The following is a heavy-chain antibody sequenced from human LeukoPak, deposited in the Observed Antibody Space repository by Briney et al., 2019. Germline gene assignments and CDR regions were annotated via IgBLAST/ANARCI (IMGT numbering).Heavy chain of an antibody. CDR2: FKTKYNQV. J-gene: IGHJ4*02. D-gene: IGHD4-11*01. CDR3: ARSVPDYTRFDY. Sequence: GGSLRLSCVASGFTFSDYAMNWVRQAPGKGLEWVSTFKTKYNQVYYAESVRGRFTISTDNSKSTVYLQMNSLRAEDTALYYCARSVPDYTRFDYWGQGALVTVSS. CDR1: GFTFSDYA. V-gene: IGHV3-23*05.